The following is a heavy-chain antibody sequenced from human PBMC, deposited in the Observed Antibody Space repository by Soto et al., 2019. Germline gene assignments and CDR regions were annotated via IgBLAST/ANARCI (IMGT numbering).Heavy chain of an antibody. CDR2: ITESGGST. Sequence: EEQLLESGGGLVQPGGSLRLSCATSKFTFSRYAMTWVRQAPGKGLEWVSSITESGGSTYYADSVKGRVTISRDNSENTVHLQMNALRAEDTARYYCVKDWSGNSCPGLDVWGQGTTVTVSS. CDR3: VKDWSGNSCPGLDV. CDR1: KFTFSRYA. J-gene: IGHJ6*02. V-gene: IGHV3-23*01. D-gene: IGHD3-3*01.